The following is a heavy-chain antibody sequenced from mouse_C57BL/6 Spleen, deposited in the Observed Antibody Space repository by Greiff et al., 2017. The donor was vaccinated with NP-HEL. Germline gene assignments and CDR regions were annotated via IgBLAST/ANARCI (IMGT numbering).Heavy chain of an antibody. CDR1: GYTFPSYW. D-gene: IGHD1-1*01. CDR3: ARRAYYYGSSYGYFDY. Sequence: VQLQQPGAELVKPGASVKMSCKASGYTFPSYWITWVKQRPGQGLEWIGDIYPGSGSTNYNEKFKSKATLTVDTSSSTAYMQLSSLTSEDSAVYYCARRAYYYGSSYGYFDYWGQGTTLTVSS. V-gene: IGHV1-55*01. J-gene: IGHJ2*01. CDR2: IYPGSGST.